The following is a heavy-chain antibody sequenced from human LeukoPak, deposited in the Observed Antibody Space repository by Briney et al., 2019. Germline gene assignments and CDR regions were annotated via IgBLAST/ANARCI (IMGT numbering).Heavy chain of an antibody. D-gene: IGHD1-26*01. V-gene: IGHV3-74*01. J-gene: IGHJ3*02. Sequence: PEGSLRLSCAASGFTSSAYWMHWVRQVPGKGLVWVSRINSDVSTTNYADSVKGRFTISRDNAKNTIYLQMNSLRAEDTAVYYCARYGRYRAFDIWGPGTVVTVSS. CDR2: INSDVSTT. CDR1: GFTSSAYW. CDR3: ARYGRYRAFDI.